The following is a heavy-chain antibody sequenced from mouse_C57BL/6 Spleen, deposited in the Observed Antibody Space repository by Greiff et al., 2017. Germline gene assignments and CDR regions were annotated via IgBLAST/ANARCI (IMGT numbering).Heavy chain of an antibody. J-gene: IGHJ4*01. Sequence: QVQLQQPGAELVKPGASVKLSCKASGYTFTSYWMHWVKQRPGQGLEWIGMIHPNSGSTNYNEKFKSKATLTVDKSSSTAYMQLSSLTSEDSAVYYCARSHYYGSSYRDYAMDYWGQGTSVTVSS. CDR2: IHPNSGST. CDR1: GYTFTSYW. D-gene: IGHD1-1*01. CDR3: ARSHYYGSSYRDYAMDY. V-gene: IGHV1-64*01.